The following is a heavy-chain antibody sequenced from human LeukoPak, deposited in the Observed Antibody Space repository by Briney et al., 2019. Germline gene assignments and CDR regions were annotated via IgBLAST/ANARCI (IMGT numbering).Heavy chain of an antibody. D-gene: IGHD5-24*01. V-gene: IGHV4-59*08. CDR2: IYYSGST. J-gene: IGHJ3*02. Sequence: PSETLSLTCTVSGGSISSHYWSWIRQPPGKGLGWIVNIYYSGSTNYNPSLKSRVTISVDTSKNQFSLKLSSVTAADTAVYYCARPRDGYNFGAFVMWGQGTLVTVSS. CDR1: GGSISSHY. CDR3: ARPRDGYNFGAFVM.